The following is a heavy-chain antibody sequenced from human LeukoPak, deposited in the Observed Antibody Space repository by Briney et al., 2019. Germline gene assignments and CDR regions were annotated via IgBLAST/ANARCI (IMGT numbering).Heavy chain of an antibody. D-gene: IGHD1-26*01. J-gene: IGHJ3*01. Sequence: PGGSLRLSXAASGFTFSSYWMSWVCQAPGKGLEWVANIKQDGSEKYYADSVKGRFTISRDNSKNTLYLQMNRLRAEDTAVYLCAKSTIVGATVDAFDFWGQGTMVTVSS. CDR1: GFTFSSYW. V-gene: IGHV3-7*01. CDR2: IKQDGSEK. CDR3: AKSTIVGATVDAFDF.